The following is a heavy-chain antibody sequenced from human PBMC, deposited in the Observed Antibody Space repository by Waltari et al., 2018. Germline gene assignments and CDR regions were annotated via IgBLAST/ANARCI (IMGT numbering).Heavy chain of an antibody. J-gene: IGHJ4*02. V-gene: IGHV3-53*01. Sequence: VKLVESGGGLIQPGGSLRPSCAVSGFTVNNNYMSWVRQAPGKGLEWVSLMYSDGGAYYADSVKGRFTISRDNSKNTVYLQMDSLRADDTAVYYCATPLTGRAYWGQGTLVTVSS. CDR3: ATPLTGRAY. CDR2: MYSDGGA. CDR1: GFTVNNNY.